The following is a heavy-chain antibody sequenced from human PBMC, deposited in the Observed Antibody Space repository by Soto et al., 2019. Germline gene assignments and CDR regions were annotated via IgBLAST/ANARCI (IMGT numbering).Heavy chain of an antibody. Sequence: SETLSLTCTVSGGSISSYYWSWIRQPPGKGLEWIGYIYYSGSTNYNPSLKSRVTISVDTSKNQFSLKLSSVTAADTAVYYCAIQGLSYYMDVWGKGTTVTVSS. V-gene: IGHV4-59*08. CDR2: IYYSGST. J-gene: IGHJ6*03. CDR3: AIQGLSYYMDV. CDR1: GGSISSYY.